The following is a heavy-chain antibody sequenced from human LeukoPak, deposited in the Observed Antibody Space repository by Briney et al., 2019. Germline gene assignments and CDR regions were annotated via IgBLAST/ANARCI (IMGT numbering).Heavy chain of an antibody. CDR2: IIPILGIA. V-gene: IGHV1-69*04. CDR3: ARKSIDSSFDPPDY. CDR1: GGTFSSYA. J-gene: IGHJ4*02. Sequence: SVKVSCKASGGTFSSYAISWVRQAPGQGLEWMGRIIPILGIANYAQKFQGRVTMTTDTSTSTAYMELRSLRSDDTAVYYCARKSIDSSFDPPDYWGQGTLVTVSS. D-gene: IGHD6-6*01.